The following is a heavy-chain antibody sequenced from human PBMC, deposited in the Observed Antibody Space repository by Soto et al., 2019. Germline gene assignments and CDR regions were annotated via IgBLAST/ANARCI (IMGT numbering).Heavy chain of an antibody. Sequence: ASVKVSCKASGYTFTSYAMHWVRQAPGQRLEWMGWINAGNGNTKYSQKFQGRVTITRDTSASTAYMELSSLRYEDTDVYYCAIEFSTYYYGMDVWGQGTTVTVSS. CDR2: INAGNGNT. CDR3: AIEFSTYYYGMDV. J-gene: IGHJ6*02. CDR1: GYTFTSYA. V-gene: IGHV1-3*01. D-gene: IGHD2-2*01.